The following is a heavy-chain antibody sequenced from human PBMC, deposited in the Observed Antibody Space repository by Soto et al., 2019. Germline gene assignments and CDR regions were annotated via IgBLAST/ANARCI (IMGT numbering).Heavy chain of an antibody. D-gene: IGHD6-25*01. Sequence: EVQLLESGGGCVQPGGSLRLSCVVSGFTLRTYAMTWVRQAPGKGLEWVSFISNSGGRTNYADSVRGRFTTSRDNSKNTLYLQMNSLRAEDTALYYCAKGHASGSWGPGTQVTVSS. CDR3: AKGHASGS. CDR1: GFTLRTYA. CDR2: ISNSGGRT. V-gene: IGHV3-23*01. J-gene: IGHJ5*02.